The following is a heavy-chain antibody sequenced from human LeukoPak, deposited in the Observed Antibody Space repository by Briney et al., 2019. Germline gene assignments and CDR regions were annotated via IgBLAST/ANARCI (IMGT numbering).Heavy chain of an antibody. CDR2: ISISSSYI. J-gene: IGHJ6*02. D-gene: IGHD3-10*01. V-gene: IGHV3-21*01. CDR3: AREKGPYYYGSGSDYGMDV. Sequence: GGSLRLSCAASGFTFSSYSMNWVRQAPGKGLEWASSISISSSYIYYADSVKGRFTISRDNAKNSLYLQMNSLRAEDTAVYYCAREKGPYYYGSGSDYGMDVWGQGTTVTASS. CDR1: GFTFSSYS.